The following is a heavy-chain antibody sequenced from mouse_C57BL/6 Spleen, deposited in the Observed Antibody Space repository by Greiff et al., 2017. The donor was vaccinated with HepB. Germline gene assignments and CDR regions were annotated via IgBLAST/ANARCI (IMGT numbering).Heavy chain of an antibody. CDR2: IYPRSGNT. CDR3: ARWANYYGSSRYYAMDY. V-gene: IGHV1-81*01. D-gene: IGHD1-1*01. Sequence: QVQLQQSGAELARPGASVKLSCKASGYTFTSYGISWVKQRTGQGLEWIGEIYPRSGNTYYNEKFKGKATLTADKSSSTAYMELRSLTSEDSAVYFCARWANYYGSSRYYAMDYWGQGTSVTVSS. J-gene: IGHJ4*01. CDR1: GYTFTSYG.